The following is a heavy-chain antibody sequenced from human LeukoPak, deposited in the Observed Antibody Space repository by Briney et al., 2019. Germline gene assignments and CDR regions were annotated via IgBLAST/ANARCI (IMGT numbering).Heavy chain of an antibody. Sequence: GGSLRLSCATSGFTFSSIWMSWVRQAPGKGLEWVANIKHDGSETNYVDSVKGRFTISRDNAKNSLHLQMNSLRVEDTAVYYCAKNGGPHGMDVWGQGATVTVSS. J-gene: IGHJ6*02. V-gene: IGHV3-7*02. CDR3: AKNGGPHGMDV. CDR2: IKHDGSET. D-gene: IGHD3-16*01. CDR1: GFTFSSIW.